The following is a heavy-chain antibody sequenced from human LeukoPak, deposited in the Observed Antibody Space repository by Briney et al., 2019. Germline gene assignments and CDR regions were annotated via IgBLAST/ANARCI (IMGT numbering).Heavy chain of an antibody. J-gene: IGHJ4*02. CDR2: INSDGSST. CDR3: ARGLACSSTSCYRGFDY. Sequence: PGGSLRLSCAASGFTFSSYWMHWVRHAPGKGLVWVSRINSDGSSTSYADSVKGRFTISRDNAKNTLYLQMNSLGAEDTAVYYCARGLACSSTSCYRGFDYWGQGTLVTVSS. CDR1: GFTFSSYW. V-gene: IGHV3-74*01. D-gene: IGHD2-2*02.